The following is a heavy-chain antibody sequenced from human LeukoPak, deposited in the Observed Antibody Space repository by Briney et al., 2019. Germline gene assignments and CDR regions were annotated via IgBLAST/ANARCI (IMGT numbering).Heavy chain of an antibody. CDR1: GGSISSYY. CDR3: ARVGIAVAGRGTWFDP. CDR2: IYYTGST. D-gene: IGHD6-19*01. Sequence: TSETLSLTCTVSGGSISSYYWSWLRQPPGKGLEWIGYIYYTGSTNYNPSLKSRVTISVDTSKNQLSLKLSSVTAADTAVFYCARVGIAVAGRGTWFDPWGQGTLVTVSS. J-gene: IGHJ5*02. V-gene: IGHV4-59*01.